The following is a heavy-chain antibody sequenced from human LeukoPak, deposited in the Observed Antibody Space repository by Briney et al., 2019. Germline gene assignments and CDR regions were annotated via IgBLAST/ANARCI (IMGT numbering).Heavy chain of an antibody. CDR2: INPNSGGT. Sequence: ASVKVSCKASGYTFTGYYMHWVRQAPGQGLEWMGWINPNSGGTNYAQKFQGRVTMTRDTSISTAYMELSRLRSDDTAVYYCGRDTGIVVVPFDYWGQGTLVTVSS. CDR3: GRDTGIVVVPFDY. V-gene: IGHV1-2*02. D-gene: IGHD3-22*01. J-gene: IGHJ4*02. CDR1: GYTFTGYY.